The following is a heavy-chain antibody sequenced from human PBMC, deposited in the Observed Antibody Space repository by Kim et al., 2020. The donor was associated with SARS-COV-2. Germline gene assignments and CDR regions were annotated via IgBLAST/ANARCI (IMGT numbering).Heavy chain of an antibody. V-gene: IGHV1-3*01. CDR2: K. D-gene: IGHD1-26*01. CDR3: AREMRSGSFYY. Sequence: KKYSQQLQGRVTITRDTSATTADMELSSLRSEDTAVYYCAREMRSGSFYYWGQGTLVTVSS. J-gene: IGHJ4*02.